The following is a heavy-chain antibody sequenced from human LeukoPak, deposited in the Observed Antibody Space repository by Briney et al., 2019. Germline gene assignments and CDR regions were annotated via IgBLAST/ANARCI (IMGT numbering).Heavy chain of an antibody. CDR2: ISSSSSSYI. D-gene: IGHD5-18*01. V-gene: IGHV3-21*01. Sequence: GGSLRLSCVASGFTFSSYNMNWVRQAPGKGLEWISSISSSSSSYIYYAGSVKGRFTISRDNAKNPLYLQMNGLRAEDTAVYYCARDKKGYSYIGMDVWGKGSTVTVSS. CDR3: ARDKKGYSYIGMDV. CDR1: GFTFSSYN. J-gene: IGHJ6*04.